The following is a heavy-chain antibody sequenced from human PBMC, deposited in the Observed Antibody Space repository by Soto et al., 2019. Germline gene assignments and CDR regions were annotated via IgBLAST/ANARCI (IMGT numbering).Heavy chain of an antibody. CDR2: IYPGDSDT. J-gene: IGHJ6*02. CDR1: GYSFSNYL. D-gene: IGHD3-10*01. CDR3: ARNRLRQYYYGMDV. V-gene: IGHV5-51*01. Sequence: GASLKISCQGSGYSFSNYLIAWVRQMPGKGLEWVGVIYPGDSDTRYSSSIRGQVTISADKSISHVYLQWSSLKASDTAMYYCARNRLRQYYYGMDVWGQGTTVTVSS.